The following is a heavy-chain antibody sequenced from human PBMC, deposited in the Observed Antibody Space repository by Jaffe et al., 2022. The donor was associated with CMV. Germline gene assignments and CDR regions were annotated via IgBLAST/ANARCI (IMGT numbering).Heavy chain of an antibody. D-gene: IGHD5-12*01. V-gene: IGHV2-5*01. Sequence: QITLKESGPTLVKPTQTLTLTCTFSGFSLSTSGVGVGWIRQPPGKALEWLALIYWNDDKRYSPSLKSRLTITKDTSKNQVVLTMTNMDPVDTATYYCAHRGPPDPGVATMRSFDYWGQGTLVTVSS. CDR1: GFSLSTSGVG. CDR3: AHRGPPDPGVATMRSFDY. CDR2: IYWNDDK. J-gene: IGHJ4*02.